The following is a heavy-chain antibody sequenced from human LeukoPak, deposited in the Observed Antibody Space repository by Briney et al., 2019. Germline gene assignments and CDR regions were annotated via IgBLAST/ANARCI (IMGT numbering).Heavy chain of an antibody. D-gene: IGHD6-13*01. V-gene: IGHV5-51*01. CDR3: ARQFIGSSWYRDYYYYMDV. J-gene: IGHJ6*03. CDR2: IYRGDSDT. CDR1: GYSFTSYW. Sequence: GESLKISCKGSGYSFTSYWIGWVRQMPGKGLEWMGIIYRGDSDTRYSPSFQGQVTISADKSISTAYLQWSSLKASDTAMYYCARQFIGSSWYRDYYYYMDVSGKGTTVSVS.